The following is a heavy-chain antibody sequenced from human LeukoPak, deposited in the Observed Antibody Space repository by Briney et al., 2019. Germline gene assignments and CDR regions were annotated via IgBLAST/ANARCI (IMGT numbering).Heavy chain of an antibody. CDR2: IYYSGST. V-gene: IGHV4-39*07. D-gene: IGHD3-22*01. J-gene: IGHJ3*02. Sequence: PSQTLSLTCTVSGGSISSSSYYWGWIRQPPGKGLEWIGSIYYSGSTYYNPSLKSRVTISVDTSKNQFSLKLSSVTAADTAVYYCARDPGDSGLYDSSGYDAFDIWGQGTMVTVSS. CDR1: GGSISSSSYY. CDR3: ARDPGDSGLYDSSGYDAFDI.